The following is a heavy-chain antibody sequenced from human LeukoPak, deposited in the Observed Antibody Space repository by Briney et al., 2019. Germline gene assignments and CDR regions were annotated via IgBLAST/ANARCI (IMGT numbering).Heavy chain of an antibody. V-gene: IGHV3-43D*03. Sequence: GGSLRLSCAASGFTFDDYSMHWVCQAPGKGLEWVSLITWDGGRIFYADSVKGRFTMSRDNGENSLYLQMNSLRGEDTALYYCAQQAAAGQYCQHWGQGTLVIASS. CDR1: GFTFDDYS. J-gene: IGHJ1*01. CDR3: AQQAAAGQYCQH. CDR2: ITWDGGRI. D-gene: IGHD6-13*01.